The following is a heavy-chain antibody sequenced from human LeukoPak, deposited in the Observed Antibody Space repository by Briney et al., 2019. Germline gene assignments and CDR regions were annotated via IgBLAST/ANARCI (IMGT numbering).Heavy chain of an antibody. D-gene: IGHD3-22*01. J-gene: IGHJ4*02. V-gene: IGHV3-48*02. CDR2: ISTRSNTR. Sequence: GGSLRLSCAASGFTFSSYSMNWVRQAPGKGLEWVSYISTRSNTRYYADSVKGRFSISRDNVKNSLYLQMNSLGDEDTAVYYCARSHYDSSGYYGPFDYWGQGTLVTVSS. CDR1: GFTFSSYS. CDR3: ARSHYDSSGYYGPFDY.